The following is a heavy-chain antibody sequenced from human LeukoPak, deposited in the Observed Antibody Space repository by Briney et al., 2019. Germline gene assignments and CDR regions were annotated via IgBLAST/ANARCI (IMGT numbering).Heavy chain of an antibody. CDR2: ISYDGSNK. V-gene: IGHV3-30-3*01. CDR1: GFTFSSYA. CDR3: ASFLKPIAAAVYGMDV. Sequence: GRSLRLSCAASGFTFSSYAMHWVRQAPGKGLGWGAVISYDGSNKYYAECVKGRFTTSRDNSKTTLYLQMNSLRAEDTAVYYSASFLKPIAAAVYGMDVWGQGTTVTVSS. D-gene: IGHD6-13*01. J-gene: IGHJ6*02.